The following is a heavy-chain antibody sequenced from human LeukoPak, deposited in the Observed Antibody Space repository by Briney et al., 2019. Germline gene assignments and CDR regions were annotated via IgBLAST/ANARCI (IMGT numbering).Heavy chain of an antibody. D-gene: IGHD6-13*01. CDR2: MNPNSGNT. V-gene: IGHV1-8*01. CDR1: GYTFTSYD. CDR3: ARGHREQQLMITYYYYYMDV. Sequence: ASVKVSCKAYGYTFTSYDINWVRQATGQGLEWMGWMNPNSGNTGYAQKFQGRVTMTRNTSISTAYMELSSLRSEDTAVYYCARGHREQQLMITYYYYYMDVWGKGTTVTVSS. J-gene: IGHJ6*03.